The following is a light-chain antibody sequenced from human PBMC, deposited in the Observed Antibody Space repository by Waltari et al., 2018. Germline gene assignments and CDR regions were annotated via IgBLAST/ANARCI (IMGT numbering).Light chain of an antibody. V-gene: IGLV2-23*01. CDR2: EGS. J-gene: IGLJ1*01. Sequence: QSALTQPASVSGSPGQSITISCTGARSLVSWYQQHPGKAPKLMIYEGSKRPSGVAYRFSGSQSDSAASLTISGLQAEDEADYYCCSYAGGDIYVFGTGTKVSVL. CDR3: CSYAGGDIYV. CDR1: RSL.